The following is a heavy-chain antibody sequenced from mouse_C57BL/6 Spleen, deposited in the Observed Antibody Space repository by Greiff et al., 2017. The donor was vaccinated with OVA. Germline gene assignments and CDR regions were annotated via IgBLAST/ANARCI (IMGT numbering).Heavy chain of an antibody. J-gene: IGHJ4*01. CDR1: GYTFTDYY. Sequence: VQLQQSGPVLVKPGASVKMSCKASGYTFTDYYMNWVKQSPGKSLEWIGVINPYNGGTSYNQKFKGKATLTVDKSSSTAYMELNSLTSEDSAVYYGARSGDYDERSAMDYWGQGTSVTVSS. CDR2: INPYNGGT. CDR3: ARSGDYDERSAMDY. V-gene: IGHV1-19*01. D-gene: IGHD2-4*01.